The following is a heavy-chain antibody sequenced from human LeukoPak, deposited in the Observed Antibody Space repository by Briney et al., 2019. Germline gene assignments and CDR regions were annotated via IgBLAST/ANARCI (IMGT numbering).Heavy chain of an antibody. CDR2: VKSKTDGGTT. J-gene: IGHJ4*02. CDR1: EFTFSNAW. V-gene: IGHV3-15*01. Sequence: GGSLRLSCAASEFTFSNAWMTWVRQAPGKGLEWVGRVKSKTDGGTTDYAAPVRGRFTISRDDSKNTLYLQMSSLKTEDTGVYYCTTGVDCGGTSRRPYWGQGTLVTVSS. CDR3: TTGVDCGGTSRRPY. D-gene: IGHD2-21*01.